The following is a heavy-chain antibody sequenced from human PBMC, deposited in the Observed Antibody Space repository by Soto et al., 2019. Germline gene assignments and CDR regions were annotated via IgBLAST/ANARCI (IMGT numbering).Heavy chain of an antibody. CDR1: GGSIGTSAYY. CDR2: INHSGNT. J-gene: IGHJ5*02. V-gene: IGHV4-39*01. Sequence: NPSETLSLTCAVSGGSIGTSAYYWGWIRQAPGKGLEWIGSINHSGNTYLSPSLKDRVTMSVDTSKNSFSLKLRSATAADTGLYYCSRRSPDGFDPWGQVTLVTVSS. CDR3: SRRSPDGFDP.